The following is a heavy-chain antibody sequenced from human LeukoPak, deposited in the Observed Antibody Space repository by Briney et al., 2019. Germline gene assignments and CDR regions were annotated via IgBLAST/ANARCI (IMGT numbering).Heavy chain of an antibody. CDR2: ISSSSSYI. Sequence: PGGSLRLSCAASGFTFSGSAMHWVRQAPGKGLEWVSSISSSSSYIYYADSVKGRFTISRDNAKNSLYLQMNSLRAEDTAVYYCARDPAIVGATQGGGSDDYWGQGTLVTVSS. J-gene: IGHJ4*02. V-gene: IGHV3-21*01. CDR1: GFTFSGSA. D-gene: IGHD1-26*01. CDR3: ARDPAIVGATQGGGSDDY.